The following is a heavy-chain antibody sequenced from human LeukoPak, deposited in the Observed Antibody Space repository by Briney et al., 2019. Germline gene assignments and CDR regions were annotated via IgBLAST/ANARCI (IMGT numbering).Heavy chain of an antibody. J-gene: IGHJ6*04. CDR3: ARGVVRSYMDV. D-gene: IGHD2-21*01. Sequence: SETLSLTCTVSGGSISSYYWSWIRQPPGKGLEWIGYIYYSGSTNYNSSLKSRVTILVDMSKNQFSLKLSSVTAADTAVYYCARGVVRSYMDVWGKGTTVTVSS. V-gene: IGHV4-59*01. CDR1: GGSISSYY. CDR2: IYYSGST.